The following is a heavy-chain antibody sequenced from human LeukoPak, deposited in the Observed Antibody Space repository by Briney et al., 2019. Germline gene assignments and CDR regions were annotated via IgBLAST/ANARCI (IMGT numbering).Heavy chain of an antibody. D-gene: IGHD6-13*01. CDR1: GGSISSSSYY. Sequence: KTSETLSLTCTVSGGSISSSSYYWGWIRQPPGKGLEWIGSIYYSGSTYYNPSLKSRVTISVDTSKNQFSLKLSSVTAADTAVYYCARDLGPGAAAGIWGQGTLVTVSS. V-gene: IGHV4-39*07. J-gene: IGHJ4*02. CDR3: ARDLGPGAAAGI. CDR2: IYYSGST.